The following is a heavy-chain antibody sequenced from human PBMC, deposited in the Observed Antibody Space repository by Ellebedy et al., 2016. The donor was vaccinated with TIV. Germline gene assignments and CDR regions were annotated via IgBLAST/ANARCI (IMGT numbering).Heavy chain of an antibody. D-gene: IGHD6-13*01. Sequence: AASVKVSCKASGYTFSSYAMHWVRQAPGQRLEWMGWTNAGNGNTKYSQKFQGRVTITRDTSASTAYMELSSLRSEDTAVYYCARERYSRVELDYWGQGTLVTVSS. J-gene: IGHJ4*02. CDR1: GYTFSSYA. CDR3: ARERYSRVELDY. V-gene: IGHV1-3*01. CDR2: TNAGNGNT.